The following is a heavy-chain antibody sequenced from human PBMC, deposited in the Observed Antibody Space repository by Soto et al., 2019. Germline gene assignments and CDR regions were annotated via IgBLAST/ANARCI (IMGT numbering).Heavy chain of an antibody. Sequence: SETLSLTCTVSGGSISSGGYFWTWIRQHPGKALDWIGYIYYSVSTYYNPSLKSRVTISVDTSKNQFSLKLNSVTAEDTAVYYCARAYCSGGSCWAWSSWFDPWGQGTLVTVSS. CDR3: ARAYCSGGSCWAWSSWFDP. V-gene: IGHV4-31*03. CDR2: IYYSVST. J-gene: IGHJ5*02. D-gene: IGHD2-15*01. CDR1: GGSISSGGYF.